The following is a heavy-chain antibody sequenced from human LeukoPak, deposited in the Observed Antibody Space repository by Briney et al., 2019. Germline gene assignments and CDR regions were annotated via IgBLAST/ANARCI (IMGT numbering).Heavy chain of an antibody. D-gene: IGHD5-12*01. Sequence: PSETLSLTCAVYGGSFSPYYWSWIRQSPDKGLEWIGEINHSRSTNYNPSLKSRVTISVDTSKNQFSLKLSSVTAADTAVYYCAIPREGLRNLSAFDYWGQGTLVTVSS. CDR1: GGSFSPYY. CDR2: INHSRST. CDR3: AIPREGLRNLSAFDY. V-gene: IGHV4-34*01. J-gene: IGHJ4*02.